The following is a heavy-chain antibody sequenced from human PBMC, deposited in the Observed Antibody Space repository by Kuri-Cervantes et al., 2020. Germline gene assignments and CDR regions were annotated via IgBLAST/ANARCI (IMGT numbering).Heavy chain of an antibody. V-gene: IGHV3-30-3*01. Sequence: GESLKISCAASGFTFSNYAMHWVRQAPGKGLEWVAIISYDGSNKYYADSVKGRSTISRDNSKNTLYLQMNSLRAEDTAVYYCASAVTGTSSRVFDSWGQGTLVTVSS. CDR2: ISYDGSNK. CDR1: GFTFSNYA. J-gene: IGHJ4*02. CDR3: ASAVTGTSSRVFDS. D-gene: IGHD6-19*01.